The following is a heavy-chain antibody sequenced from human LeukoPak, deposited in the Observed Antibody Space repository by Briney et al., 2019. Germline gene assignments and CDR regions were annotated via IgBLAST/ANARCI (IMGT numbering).Heavy chain of an antibody. CDR2: ISTSGSSI. Sequence: HPGGSLRLSSPAYGFTFRTYDMNWVRQAPGKGLELIAYISTSGSSIYYADSVKGRFTISRSDAKNSLYLQMNSLRAEHTAVYYRASGELVVAYWGQGTLVTVSS. CDR1: GFTFRTYD. V-gene: IGHV3-48*03. CDR3: ASGELVVAY. D-gene: IGHD3-10*01. J-gene: IGHJ4*02.